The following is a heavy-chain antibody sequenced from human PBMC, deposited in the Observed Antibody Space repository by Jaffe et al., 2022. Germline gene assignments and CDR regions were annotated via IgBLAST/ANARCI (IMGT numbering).Heavy chain of an antibody. Sequence: QARLVESGGGVVQPGGSLRLSCAASEFTFSHYGMHWVRQAPGKGLEWVTFIRYDGRVKYYVDSVKGRFTISRDNSKNTVYLQMKSLKTEDTAVYYCANGEDEYGVRAFDIWGQGTLVTVSS. CDR3: ANGEDEYGVRAFDI. V-gene: IGHV3-30*02. D-gene: IGHD4-17*01. J-gene: IGHJ3*02. CDR1: EFTFSHYG. CDR2: IRYDGRVK.